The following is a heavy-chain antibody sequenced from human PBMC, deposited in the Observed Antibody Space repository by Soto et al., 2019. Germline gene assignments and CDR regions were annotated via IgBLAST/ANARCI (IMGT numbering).Heavy chain of an antibody. J-gene: IGHJ4*02. CDR2: IIPIFGST. CDR3: ARDKRYYDSSGFYDFDY. D-gene: IGHD3-22*01. V-gene: IGHV1-69*06. Sequence: GASVKVSCKAFGGSFSSISIAWVRQAPGQGLEWMGGIIPIFGSTTYAQKFEGRVTITADKSTYTAYLELTSLRSEDTAVYYCARDKRYYDSSGFYDFDYWGQGTPVTVSS. CDR1: GGSFSSIS.